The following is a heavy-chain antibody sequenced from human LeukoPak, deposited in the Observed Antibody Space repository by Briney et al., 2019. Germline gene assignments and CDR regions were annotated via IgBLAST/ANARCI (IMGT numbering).Heavy chain of an antibody. V-gene: IGHV1-3*01. Sequence: ASVKVSCKASGYIFTSYAMNRVRQAPGQGLEWMGWINAGNGNTKYSQKFQGRVTITRDTSASTAYMELSSLRSEDTAVYYCAREGPDGYYYYGMDVWGQGTTVTVSS. D-gene: IGHD5-24*01. CDR2: INAGNGNT. CDR3: AREGPDGYYYYGMDV. J-gene: IGHJ6*02. CDR1: GYIFTSYA.